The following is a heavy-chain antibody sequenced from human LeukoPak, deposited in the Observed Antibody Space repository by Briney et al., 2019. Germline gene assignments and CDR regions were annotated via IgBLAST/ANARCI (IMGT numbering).Heavy chain of an antibody. CDR1: GFTFSASW. CDR2: MNLDGSVT. J-gene: IGHJ4*02. V-gene: IGHV3-74*01. CDR3: ARDSHLSRLLDY. Sequence: GGSLRLSCEASGFTFSASWMYWVRQPPGKGMVWVSRMNLDGSVTSYADSVEGRFTISRDNAKHTLYLQMDSVRADDAAIYYCARDSHLSRLLDYWGQGTPVTVSS.